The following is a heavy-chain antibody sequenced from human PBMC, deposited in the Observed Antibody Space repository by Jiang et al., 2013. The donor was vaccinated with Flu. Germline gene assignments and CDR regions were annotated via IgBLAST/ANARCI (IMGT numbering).Heavy chain of an antibody. Sequence: KPTQTLTLTCTFSGFSLSTSGMRVSWIRQPPGKALEWLARIDWDDDKFYSTSLKSRLTITKDTSKNQLVLTMTNMDPVDTATYYCAHIAVAGTATRFDPWGQGTLVTVSS. CDR2: IDWDDDK. CDR1: GFSLSTSGMR. CDR3: AHIAVAGTATRFDP. J-gene: IGHJ5*02. D-gene: IGHD6-19*01. V-gene: IGHV2-70*04.